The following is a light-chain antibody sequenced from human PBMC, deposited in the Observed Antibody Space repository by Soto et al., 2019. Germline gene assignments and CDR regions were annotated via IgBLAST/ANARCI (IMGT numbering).Light chain of an antibody. Sequence: QSALTQPASVSASPGQSIAISCSGTSSDVGAYDYVSWYQHHPGKAPKHIIYEVTSRPSGVSNRFTASKSGNTASLTISGLQAEDEADYYCSSYTRSSTYVFGTGTKLTVL. CDR3: SSYTRSSTYV. CDR2: EVT. J-gene: IGLJ1*01. CDR1: SSDVGAYDY. V-gene: IGLV2-14*01.